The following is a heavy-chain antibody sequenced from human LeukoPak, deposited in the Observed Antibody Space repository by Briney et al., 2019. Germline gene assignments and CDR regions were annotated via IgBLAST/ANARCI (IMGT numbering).Heavy chain of an antibody. Sequence: ASVKVSCKASGYTFTGYYMHWVRQAPGQGLEWMGWINPNSGGTNYAQKFQGGVTMTRDTSISTAYMELSRLRSDDTAVYYCARVAYGDYEDYGMDVWGQGTTVTVSS. CDR3: ARVAYGDYEDYGMDV. D-gene: IGHD4-17*01. V-gene: IGHV1-2*02. J-gene: IGHJ6*02. CDR2: INPNSGGT. CDR1: GYTFTGYY.